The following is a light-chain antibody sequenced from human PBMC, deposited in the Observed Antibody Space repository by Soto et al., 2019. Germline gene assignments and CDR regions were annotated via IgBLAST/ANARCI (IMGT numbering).Light chain of an antibody. CDR1: SSDVGAYNY. CDR2: DVS. CDR3: KSFTTSDTYV. J-gene: IGLJ1*01. V-gene: IGLV2-14*01. Sequence: QCVLTQPASVSGSPGQSIAISCTGTSSDVGAYNYVSWYLQYPGKAPKLVIFDVSFRPSGVSNRFSGSKSGNTASLTISGLQAEDEADYYCKSFTTSDTYVFGTGTKVTVL.